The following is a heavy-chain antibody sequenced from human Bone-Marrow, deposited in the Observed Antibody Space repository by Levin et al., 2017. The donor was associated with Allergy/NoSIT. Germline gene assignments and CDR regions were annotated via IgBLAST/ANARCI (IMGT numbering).Heavy chain of an antibody. V-gene: IGHV3-23*01. CDR3: AKDWVFYYDTSGYPVDY. Sequence: HGESLKISCAASRFSFSSFAMSWVRQAPGKGLEWVSTISGSGVSTFYADSVKGRFAISRDNSQDTLFLQMNSLRAEDTAVYYCAKDWVFYYDTSGYPVDYWGQGTLVTVSS. CDR1: RFSFSSFA. CDR2: ISGSGVST. D-gene: IGHD3-22*01. J-gene: IGHJ4*02.